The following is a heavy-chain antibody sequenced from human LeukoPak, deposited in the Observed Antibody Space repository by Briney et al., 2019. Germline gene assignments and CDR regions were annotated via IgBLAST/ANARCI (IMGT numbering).Heavy chain of an antibody. CDR2: ISGSGGST. D-gene: IGHD3-22*01. CDR3: ANPYYYDSSGYYYYIDY. J-gene: IGHJ4*02. Sequence: TGGSLRLSCAASGFTFSSYAMSWVRQAPGKGLEWVSAISGSGGSTYYADSVKGRFTISRDNSKNTLYLQMNSLRAEDTAVYYCANPYYYDSSGYYYYIDYWGQGTLVTVSS. V-gene: IGHV3-23*01. CDR1: GFTFSSYA.